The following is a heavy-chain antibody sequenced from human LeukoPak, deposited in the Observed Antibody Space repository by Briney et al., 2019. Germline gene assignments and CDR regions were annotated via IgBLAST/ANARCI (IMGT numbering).Heavy chain of an antibody. CDR3: ARGKYDTSGYYQQFDF. Sequence: SETLSLTCVVSGGSISDYYWNWIRQSAGKGLEWIGRIYSSGNTTYNPSLESRVSMSVETSKKQLSLRLSSVTAADTAVYYCARGKYDTSGYYQQFDFWGQGTLVTVSS. CDR2: IYSSGNT. J-gene: IGHJ4*02. CDR1: GGSISDYY. D-gene: IGHD3-22*01. V-gene: IGHV4-4*07.